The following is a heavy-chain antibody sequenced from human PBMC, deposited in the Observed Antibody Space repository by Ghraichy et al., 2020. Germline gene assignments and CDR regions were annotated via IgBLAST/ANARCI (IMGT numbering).Heavy chain of an antibody. D-gene: IGHD4-23*01. J-gene: IGHJ6*02. Sequence: GGSLRLSCVGSGFSFSGYSMNWVRQSPGKGLEWVSYITSSSRTKSYADSVKGRFTISRDNAQNSLYLQMNSLRDEDTAAYYCARGSRVVRFYYYDGMDVWGQGTTVTVSS. CDR2: ITSSSRTK. CDR3: ARGSRVVRFYYYDGMDV. V-gene: IGHV3-48*02. CDR1: GFSFSGYS.